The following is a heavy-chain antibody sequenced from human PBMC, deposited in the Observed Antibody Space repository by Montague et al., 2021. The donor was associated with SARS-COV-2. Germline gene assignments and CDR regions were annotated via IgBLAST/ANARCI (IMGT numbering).Heavy chain of an antibody. CDR1: GFTLSSYT. V-gene: IGHV3-23*01. Sequence: SLRLSCAASGFTLSSYTMSWVRQAPGKGLEWVSAISGSGGSTYYADSVKGRFTITRDNTKNTLYLQMNSLRAEDTAVYYCAKDSYCSGGSCYHYGMDVWGQGTTVTVS. CDR2: ISGSGGST. CDR3: AKDSYCSGGSCYHYGMDV. J-gene: IGHJ6*02. D-gene: IGHD2-15*01.